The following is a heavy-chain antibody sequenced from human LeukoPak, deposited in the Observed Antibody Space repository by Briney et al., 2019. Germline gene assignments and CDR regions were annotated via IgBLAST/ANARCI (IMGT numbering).Heavy chain of an antibody. J-gene: IGHJ4*02. CDR1: GDSISGSNFY. D-gene: IGHD3-16*01. CDR3: ARDLSGGRSY. V-gene: IGHV4-39*02. Sequence: SETLSLTCTVSGDSISGSNFYWGWIRQSPGKGLEWLGSINYSGAVLHNPSLKSRVTLSVDTSQNQFSLNLRCVTAADTAVYYCARDLSGGRSYWGQGTVVTVSS. CDR2: INYSGAV.